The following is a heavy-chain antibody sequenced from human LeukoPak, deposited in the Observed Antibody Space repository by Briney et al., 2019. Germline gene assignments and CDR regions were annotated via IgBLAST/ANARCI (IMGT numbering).Heavy chain of an antibody. V-gene: IGHV3-23*01. CDR3: ARDGVLNYDSSGYYFLLVAFDI. J-gene: IGHJ3*02. D-gene: IGHD3-22*01. CDR1: GFAFSSYG. Sequence: PGGTLRLSCAASGFAFSSYGMSWVRQAPGKGLEWVSAISGSGGSTYYADSVKGRFTISRDNSKNTLYLQMNSLRAEDTAVYYCARDGVLNYDSSGYYFLLVAFDIWGQGTMVTVSS. CDR2: ISGSGGST.